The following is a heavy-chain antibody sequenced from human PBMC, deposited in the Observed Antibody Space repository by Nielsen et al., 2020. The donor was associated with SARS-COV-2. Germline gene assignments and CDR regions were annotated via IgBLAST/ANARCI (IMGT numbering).Heavy chain of an antibody. Sequence: SETLSLTCAVYGGSFSGYYWSWIRQPPGKGLEWIGEINHSGSTNYNPSLKSRVTISVDTSKNQFSLKLSSVTAADTAVYYCARGGRYNILTGYYQSTQYYFDYWGQGTLVTVSS. CDR1: GGSFSGYY. CDR2: INHSGST. V-gene: IGHV4-34*01. D-gene: IGHD3-9*01. J-gene: IGHJ4*02. CDR3: ARGGRYNILTGYYQSTQYYFDY.